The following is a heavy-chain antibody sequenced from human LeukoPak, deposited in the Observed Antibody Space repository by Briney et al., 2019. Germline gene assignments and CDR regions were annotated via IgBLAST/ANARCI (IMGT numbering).Heavy chain of an antibody. V-gene: IGHV4-39*07. CDR3: ARDLRGGEDY. Sequence: SETLSLTCTVSGGSISSSSYYWGWIRQPPGKGLEWIGSIYYSGSTYCNPSLKSRVTISVDTSKNQFSLKLSSVTAADTAVYYCARDLRGGEDYWGQGTLVTVSS. J-gene: IGHJ4*02. CDR1: GGSISSSSYY. CDR2: IYYSGST. D-gene: IGHD3-16*01.